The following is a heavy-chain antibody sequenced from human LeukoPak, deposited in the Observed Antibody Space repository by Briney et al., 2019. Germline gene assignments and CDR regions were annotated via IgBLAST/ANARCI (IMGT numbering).Heavy chain of an antibody. CDR1: GFTFSSYG. Sequence: GGPLRLSCAASGFTFSSYGMHWVRQAPGKGLEWVAVIWYDGSNKYYADSVKGRFTISRDNSKNTLYLQMNSLRAEDTAVYYCARDPGSMVRGAPRYNWFDPWGQGTLVTVSS. V-gene: IGHV3-33*01. CDR2: IWYDGSNK. CDR3: ARDPGSMVRGAPRYNWFDP. D-gene: IGHD3-10*01. J-gene: IGHJ5*02.